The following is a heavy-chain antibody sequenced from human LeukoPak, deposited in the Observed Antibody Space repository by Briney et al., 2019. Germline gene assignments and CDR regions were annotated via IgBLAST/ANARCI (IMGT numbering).Heavy chain of an antibody. D-gene: IGHD3-22*01. CDR2: IYPGDSDT. CDR3: ARSTSPRYYYDSSGSYYFDY. CDR1: GYSFTSYW. Sequence: GESLKISCKGSGYSFTSYWIGWVRQMPGKGLEWMGIIYPGDSDTRYSPSFQGKVTISADKSISTAYLQWSSLKASDTAMYYCARSTSPRYYYDSSGSYYFDYWGQGTLVTVSS. J-gene: IGHJ4*02. V-gene: IGHV5-51*01.